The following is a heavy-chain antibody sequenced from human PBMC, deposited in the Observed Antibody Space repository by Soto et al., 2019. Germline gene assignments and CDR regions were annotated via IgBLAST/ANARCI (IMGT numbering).Heavy chain of an antibody. D-gene: IGHD2-8*01. V-gene: IGHV4-30-2*01. J-gene: IGHJ5*02. CDR3: AREKLPNGNWFDP. CDR1: GGSISSGGYS. CDR2: IYHSGST. Sequence: SETLSLTCAVSGGSISSGGYSWSWIRQPPGKGLEWIGYIYHSGSTYYNPSLKSRVTISVDRSKNQFSLKLSSVTAADTAVYYCAREKLPNGNWFDPWGQGTLVTVSS.